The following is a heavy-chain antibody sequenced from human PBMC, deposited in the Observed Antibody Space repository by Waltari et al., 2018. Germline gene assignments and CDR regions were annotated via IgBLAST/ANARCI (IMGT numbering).Heavy chain of an antibody. Sequence: EVQLVESGGGLVKPGGSLRLSCAASGFTFSSYSMNWVRQAPGKGLEWVSSISSSSSYIYYADSVKGRFTISRDNAKNSLYLQMNSLRAEDTAVYYCAREGAVVAATGPVYYYYYGMDVWGQGTTVTVSS. CDR1: GFTFSSYS. J-gene: IGHJ6*02. D-gene: IGHD2-15*01. V-gene: IGHV3-21*01. CDR3: AREGAVVAATGPVYYYYYGMDV. CDR2: ISSSSSYI.